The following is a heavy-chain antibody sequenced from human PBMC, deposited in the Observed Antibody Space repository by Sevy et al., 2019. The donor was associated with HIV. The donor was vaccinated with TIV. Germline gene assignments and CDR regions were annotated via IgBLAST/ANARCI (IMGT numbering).Heavy chain of an antibody. J-gene: IGHJ3*02. CDR2: IYYSGST. CDR3: ARQGMHYYDSSGYYFLNAFDI. CDR1: GGSISSYY. D-gene: IGHD3-22*01. V-gene: IGHV4-59*08. Sequence: SETLSLTCTVSGGSISSYYWSWIRQPPGKGLEWIGYIYYSGSTNYNPSLKSRVTISVDTSKNQFSLKLSSVTAADTAVYYCARQGMHYYDSSGYYFLNAFDIWGQGTMVTVSS.